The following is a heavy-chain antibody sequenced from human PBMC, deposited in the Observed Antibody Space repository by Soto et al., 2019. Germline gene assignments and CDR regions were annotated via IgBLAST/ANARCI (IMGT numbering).Heavy chain of an antibody. V-gene: IGHV4-34*01. J-gene: IGHJ5*01. CDR3: STRAYDTNGYYRFDP. Sequence: WTWIRQSPGKGLEWIGDINHSGRVNYSPSLKSRVTISLDTSKNQFSLTLSAVTAADTAMYYCSTRAYDTNGYYRFDPWGQGTRVTVSS. D-gene: IGHD3-22*01. CDR2: INHSGRV.